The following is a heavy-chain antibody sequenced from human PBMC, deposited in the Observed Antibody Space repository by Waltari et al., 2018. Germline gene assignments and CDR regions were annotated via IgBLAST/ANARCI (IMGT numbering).Heavy chain of an antibody. CDR1: GGSISSYY. J-gene: IGHJ3*02. D-gene: IGHD3-22*01. V-gene: IGHV4-59*01. Sequence: QVQLQESGPGLVKPSESLSLTCTVSGGSISSYYWSWIRQPPGKGLEWIGYIYYSGSTNYNPSLKSRVTISVDTSKNQFSLKLSSVTAADTAVYYCARDDSSGYPDAFDIWCQGTMVTVSS. CDR3: ARDDSSGYPDAFDI. CDR2: IYYSGST.